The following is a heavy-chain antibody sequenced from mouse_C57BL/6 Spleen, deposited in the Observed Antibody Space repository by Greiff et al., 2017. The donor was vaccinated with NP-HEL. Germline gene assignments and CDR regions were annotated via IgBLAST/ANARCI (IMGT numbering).Heavy chain of an antibody. CDR1: GFTFSDYG. J-gene: IGHJ1*03. V-gene: IGHV5-17*01. D-gene: IGHD2-4*01. Sequence: EVQLLESGGGLVKPGGSLKLSCAASGFTFSDYGMHWARQAPEQGLEWVAYISSGSSNIYYADTVKGRFTISRDNAKNPGFLQMTSLRSEDSAMYYCARTDYDYDGWYFDVWGKGTTVTVSA. CDR2: ISSGSSNI. CDR3: ARTDYDYDGWYFDV.